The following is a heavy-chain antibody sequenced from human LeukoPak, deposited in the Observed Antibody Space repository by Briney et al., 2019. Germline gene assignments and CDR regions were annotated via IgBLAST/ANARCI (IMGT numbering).Heavy chain of an antibody. J-gene: IGHJ1*01. CDR1: GYSFTSYW. D-gene: IGHD6-13*01. V-gene: IGHV5-51*01. CDR3: ARHSSSWYEGYFQH. CDR2: IYPGDSDT. Sequence: PGESLKISCKGSGYSFTSYWIGLVRQMPGKGLELMGIIYPGDSDTRYSPSFQGQVTTSANKSISTAYLQWSSLKASDTAMYYCARHSSSWYEGYFQHRGQGTLVTVSS.